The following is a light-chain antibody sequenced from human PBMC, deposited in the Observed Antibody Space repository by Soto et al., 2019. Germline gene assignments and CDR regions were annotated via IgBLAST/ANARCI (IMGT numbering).Light chain of an antibody. V-gene: IGKV3-11*01. CDR3: QQRRNLPYT. Sequence: ETLLTQSPGTLSLSPGERATLSCRASQSVSNYLAWFQQKPGQAPRLLIFDTTNRAPGTPARFSGSGSVTDFTLTISSLEPEDFAVYYCQQRRNLPYTFGQGTKLEIK. J-gene: IGKJ2*01. CDR2: DTT. CDR1: QSVSNY.